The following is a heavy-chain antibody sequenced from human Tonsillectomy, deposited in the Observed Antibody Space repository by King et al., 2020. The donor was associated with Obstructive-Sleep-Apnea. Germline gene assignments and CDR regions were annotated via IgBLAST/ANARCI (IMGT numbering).Heavy chain of an antibody. D-gene: IGHD3-10*01. CDR1: GFTFSSYS. V-gene: IGHV3-30-3*01. CDR2: VSGDGTTK. Sequence: VQLVESGGGVVQPGRSLRLSCAASGFTFSSYSIHWVRQAPGKGLEWVAVVSGDGTTKYYADSVKGRFSISRDNSKNTVYLQMDSLRADDTALYYCAREEGFGPLDHWGQGTLVTVSS. J-gene: IGHJ4*02. CDR3: AREEGFGPLDH.